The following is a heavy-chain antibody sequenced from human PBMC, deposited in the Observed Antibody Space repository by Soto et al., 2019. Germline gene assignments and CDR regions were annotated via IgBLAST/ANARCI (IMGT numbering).Heavy chain of an antibody. CDR3: VRRPGYLDF. J-gene: IGHJ4*02. V-gene: IGHV3-64D*08. CDR1: GFTFSSYA. Sequence: GGSLRLSCSAPGFTFSSYAMHWVGQAPGKELECISTITSSGGTTYYADSVKGRFTISRDSSRNTLYLQVSSLRGEDTAVYYCVRRPGYLDFWGQGPLLTVSS. CDR2: ITSSGGTT.